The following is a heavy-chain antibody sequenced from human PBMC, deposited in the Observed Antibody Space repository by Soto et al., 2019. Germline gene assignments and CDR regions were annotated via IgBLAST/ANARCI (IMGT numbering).Heavy chain of an antibody. D-gene: IGHD6-13*01. Sequence: SETLSLTCTLSGGSIGSGGYFWAWHRQHPGKGLEWIGNIYYSGRTYYNPSLKSRVTISVDTSKNQFSLKLSSVTAADTAVYYCARFAREENPKVGSWYYFDYWGQGTRVT. CDR2: IYYSGRT. J-gene: IGHJ4*02. CDR1: GGSIGSGGYF. CDR3: ARFAREENPKVGSWYYFDY. V-gene: IGHV4-31*03.